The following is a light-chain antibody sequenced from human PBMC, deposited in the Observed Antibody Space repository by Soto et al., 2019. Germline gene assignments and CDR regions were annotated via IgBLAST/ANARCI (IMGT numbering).Light chain of an antibody. CDR3: QQYNTYSGT. Sequence: IQMTQSTSTLSPSVGDRVTITCRASQSISTWLAWYQQKPGKAPKLLIYDASSLESGVPSRFSGSGSGTEFTLTISSLQPDDSATYFCQQYNTYSGTFGQGTKVDIK. CDR1: QSISTW. V-gene: IGKV1-5*01. CDR2: DAS. J-gene: IGKJ1*01.